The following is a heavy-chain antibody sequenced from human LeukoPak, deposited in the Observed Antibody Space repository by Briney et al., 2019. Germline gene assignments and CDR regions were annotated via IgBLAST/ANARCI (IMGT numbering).Heavy chain of an antibody. CDR2: IKSKTDGGTT. J-gene: IGHJ4*02. CDR3: ARGSARIAEDYFDY. D-gene: IGHD6-13*01. CDR1: GFTFSNAW. Sequence: GGSLRLSCGASGFTFSNAWISWVRQAPGKGLEWVGRIKSKTDGGTTDYAAPMKGRFTISRDDSKNTVFLQMNSLKTEDTAVYYCARGSARIAEDYFDYWGQGNLVTVSS. V-gene: IGHV3-15*01.